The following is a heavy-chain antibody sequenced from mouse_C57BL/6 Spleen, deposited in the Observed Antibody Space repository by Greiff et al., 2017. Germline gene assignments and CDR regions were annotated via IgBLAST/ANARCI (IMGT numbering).Heavy chain of an antibody. D-gene: IGHD2-3*01. CDR1: GYTFTDYE. Sequence: VQLQQSGAELVRPGASVTLSCKASGYTFTDYEMHWVKQTPVHGLEWIGAIDPETGGTAYNQKFKGKAILTADKSSSTAYMELRSLTSEDSAVYYCTSGGYYVGYFDVWGTGTTVTVSS. V-gene: IGHV1-15*01. J-gene: IGHJ1*03. CDR3: TSGGYYVGYFDV. CDR2: IDPETGGT.